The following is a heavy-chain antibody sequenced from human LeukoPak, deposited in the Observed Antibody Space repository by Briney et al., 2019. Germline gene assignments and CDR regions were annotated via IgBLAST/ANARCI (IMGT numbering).Heavy chain of an antibody. V-gene: IGHV1-2*02. Sequence: ASVKVSCKASGYTFTGYYMHWVRQAPGQGLEWMGWINPKSGGTNSAQQFQGRVTMTRDTSINTAYMELSRLRSDDTAVYYCAREATTDAFDIWGQGTMVTVSS. J-gene: IGHJ3*02. CDR2: INPKSGGT. D-gene: IGHD4-11*01. CDR1: GYTFTGYY. CDR3: AREATTDAFDI.